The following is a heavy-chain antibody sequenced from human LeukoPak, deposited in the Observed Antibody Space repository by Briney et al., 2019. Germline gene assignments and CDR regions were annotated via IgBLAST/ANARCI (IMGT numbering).Heavy chain of an antibody. D-gene: IGHD3-3*01. CDR1: GYTLTELS. CDR2: FDPEDGET. J-gene: IGHJ4*02. V-gene: IGHV1-24*01. CDR3: ATATRTLEWLLYPFDY. Sequence: ASVKVSCKVSGYTLTELSMHWVRRAPGKGLEWMGGFDPEDGETIYAQKFQGRVTMTEDTSTDTAYMELSSLRSEDTAVYYCATATRTLEWLLYPFDYWGQGTLVTVSS.